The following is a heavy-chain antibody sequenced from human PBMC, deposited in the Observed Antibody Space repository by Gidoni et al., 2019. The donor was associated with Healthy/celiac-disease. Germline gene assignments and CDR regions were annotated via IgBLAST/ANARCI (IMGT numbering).Heavy chain of an antibody. Sequence: QVQLVQSGAEVSKPGASVKVSCIASGHPFTRYYLHWVRQDPGQGLEWMGWINPNSGGTNYEQKFQGWVTMTRDTSISTAYMELSRLRSDDTAVYYCARSPATQGDILTGGQDAFDIWGQGTMVTVSS. CDR2: INPNSGGT. CDR3: ARSPATQGDILTGGQDAFDI. CDR1: GHPFTRYY. J-gene: IGHJ3*02. D-gene: IGHD3-9*01. V-gene: IGHV1-2*04.